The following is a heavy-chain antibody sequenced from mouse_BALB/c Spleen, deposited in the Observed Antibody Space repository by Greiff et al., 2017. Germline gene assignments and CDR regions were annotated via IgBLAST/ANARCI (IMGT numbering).Heavy chain of an antibody. V-gene: IGHV1-87*01. D-gene: IGHD6-1*01. CDR3: ARSLWGFDY. J-gene: IGHJ2*01. Sequence: QVQLQQSGAELARPGASVKLSCKASGYTFTSYWMQWVKQRPGQGLEWIGAIYPGDGDTRYTQKFKGKATLTADKSSSTAYMQLSSLASEDSAVYYCARSLWGFDYWGQGTTLTVSS. CDR1: GYTFTSYW. CDR2: IYPGDGDT.